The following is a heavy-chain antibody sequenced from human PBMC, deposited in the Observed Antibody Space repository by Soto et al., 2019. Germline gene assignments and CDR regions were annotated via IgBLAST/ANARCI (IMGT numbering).Heavy chain of an antibody. V-gene: IGHV1-46*01. D-gene: IGHD6-6*01. CDR2: ISLSGGNT. CDR1: GYSFSSYF. Sequence: GASVKVSCKASGYSFSSYFIHWVRHAPGHGLEWMGIISLSGGNTNYAQKLQGRVAMTRDTSTNTVFMELSSLRSEDTAVYYCARAPYSSSSFPFDYWGQGTLVTVSS. J-gene: IGHJ4*02. CDR3: ARAPYSSSSFPFDY.